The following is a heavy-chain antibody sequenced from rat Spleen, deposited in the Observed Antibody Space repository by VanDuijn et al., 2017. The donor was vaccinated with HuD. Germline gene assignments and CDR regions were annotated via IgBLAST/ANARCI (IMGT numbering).Heavy chain of an antibody. V-gene: IGHV5-7*01. Sequence: EVQLVESGGGLVQPGRSLKLSCAASGFTFSDYYMAWVRQAPTKGLEWVATISSDGGRNFYRDSVKGRFTISRDNAKSSLYLQMDSLRSEDTATYYCARHVATVASDWYFDFWGPGTMVTVSS. CDR1: GFTFSDYY. CDR3: ARHVATVASDWYFDF. J-gene: IGHJ1*01. D-gene: IGHD1-3*01. CDR2: ISSDGGRN.